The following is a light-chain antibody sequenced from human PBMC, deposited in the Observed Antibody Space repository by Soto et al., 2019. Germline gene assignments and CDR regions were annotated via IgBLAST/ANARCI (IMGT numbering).Light chain of an antibody. J-gene: IGLJ2*01. Sequence: QSALTQPASVSGSPGQSITISCTGTSSDVGGYNFVSWYQQHPGTAPKLMIYDVSNRPSGVSNRLSGSKSGNTASLTISGLQPEDEADYYCSSYTSSSTVVFGGGTKLTVL. CDR3: SSYTSSSTVV. V-gene: IGLV2-14*01. CDR2: DVS. CDR1: SSDVGGYNF.